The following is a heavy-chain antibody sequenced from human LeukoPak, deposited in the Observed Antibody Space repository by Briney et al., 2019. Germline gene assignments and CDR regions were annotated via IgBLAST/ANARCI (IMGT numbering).Heavy chain of an antibody. CDR3: ARRGESTNYGDYRFDS. CDR1: GFSFRSYW. Sequence: GGSLRLSCVASGFSFRSYWMNWVRQAPGKGLEWVASIKYDGSEKYCVDSVEGRFTISRDNAKNSLYLQIDSLRAEDTAVYYCARRGESTNYGDYRFDSWGQGTLVIVSS. J-gene: IGHJ4*02. V-gene: IGHV3-7*03. CDR2: IKYDGSEK. D-gene: IGHD4-17*01.